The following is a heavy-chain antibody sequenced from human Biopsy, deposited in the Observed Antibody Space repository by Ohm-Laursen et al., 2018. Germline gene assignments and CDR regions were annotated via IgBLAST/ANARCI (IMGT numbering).Heavy chain of an antibody. CDR2: ISYTGGI. Sequence: SDTLSLTCTVSRDSISNYYWTWIRQSPGKGLEWLAYISYTGGITSNPSLNGRATMSLDTSKNQFSLRLIYVTAADTAVYYCARMPHFDYWGQGILVTVSS. J-gene: IGHJ4*02. CDR1: RDSISNYY. V-gene: IGHV4-59*07. D-gene: IGHD2-2*01. CDR3: ARMPHFDY.